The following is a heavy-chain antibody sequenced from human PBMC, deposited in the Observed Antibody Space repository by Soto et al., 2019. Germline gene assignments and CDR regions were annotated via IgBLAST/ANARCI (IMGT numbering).Heavy chain of an antibody. CDR1: GFTFSSYE. CDR3: ARDYWVYTAMVTPFDY. CDR2: ISSSCSTI. Sequence: GGSLRLSCAASGFTFSSYEMNWVRQAPGKGLEWVSYISSSCSTIYYADSVKGRFTISRDNAKNSLYLQMNSLRAEDTAVYYCARDYWVYTAMVTPFDYWGQGTLVTVSS. J-gene: IGHJ4*02. V-gene: IGHV3-48*03. D-gene: IGHD5-18*01.